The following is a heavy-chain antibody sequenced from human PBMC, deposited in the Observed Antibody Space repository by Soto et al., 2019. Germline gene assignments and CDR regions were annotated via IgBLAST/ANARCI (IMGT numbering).Heavy chain of an antibody. CDR3: ATGDYATLHY. V-gene: IGHV4-31*03. Sequence: QVQLQESGPGLVKPSQTLSLTCTVSGVSISSRGYYWSWIRQHPGKGLEWIGYIYYSGSTYYNPSLTSRVTLSVDTSKNQFSLKVSSVTAADTAVYYCATGDYATLHYCCQGTLVTVSS. CDR1: GVSISSRGYY. J-gene: IGHJ4*02. D-gene: IGHD4-17*01. CDR2: IYYSGST.